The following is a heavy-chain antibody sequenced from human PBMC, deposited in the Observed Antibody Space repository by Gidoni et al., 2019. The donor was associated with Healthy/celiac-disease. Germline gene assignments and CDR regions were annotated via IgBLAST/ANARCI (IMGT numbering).Heavy chain of an antibody. D-gene: IGHD6-19*01. CDR2: IKQDGSEK. Sequence: EVHLVESGGGLVQPGGYLRLSCAAGEFTFSSYWMSWVRQAPGKGLEWVAKIKQDGSEKYYVDTVKGRLTISRDNAKNALYLQMNSLRAEDTAVYYCARDNSGWSYWGQGTLVTVSS. CDR1: EFTFSSYW. V-gene: IGHV3-7*03. CDR3: ARDNSGWSY. J-gene: IGHJ4*02.